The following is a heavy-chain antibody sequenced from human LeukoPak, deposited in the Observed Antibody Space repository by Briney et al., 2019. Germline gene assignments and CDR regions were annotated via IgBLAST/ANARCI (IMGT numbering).Heavy chain of an antibody. CDR1: GFTFSTYG. Sequence: GGSLRLSCSASGFTFSTYGMHWVRQAPGKGLEWVAVIWYDGGNKFYGDSVKGRFTISRDNSKNTLYLQMNSLRADDTAVYYCARGLQWFGEYMHFDPWGQGTLVTVSS. CDR3: ARGLQWFGEYMHFDP. CDR2: IWYDGGNK. J-gene: IGHJ5*02. D-gene: IGHD3-10*01. V-gene: IGHV3-33*01.